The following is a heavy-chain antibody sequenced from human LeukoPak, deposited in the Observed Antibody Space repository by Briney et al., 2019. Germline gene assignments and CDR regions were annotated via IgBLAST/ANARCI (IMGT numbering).Heavy chain of an antibody. J-gene: IGHJ5*02. CDR1: GGSINNYF. Sequence: SETLSLTCTVSGGSINNYFWSWIRQPAVKGLEWIGRIDTSGSTNYNPSLKSRVTMSVDTSKNQFSLKLRSVTAADTAVYYCARDGGVPGRNWFDPWGQGTLVTVSP. CDR3: ARDGGVPGRNWFDP. V-gene: IGHV4-4*07. CDR2: IDTSGST. D-gene: IGHD2-2*01.